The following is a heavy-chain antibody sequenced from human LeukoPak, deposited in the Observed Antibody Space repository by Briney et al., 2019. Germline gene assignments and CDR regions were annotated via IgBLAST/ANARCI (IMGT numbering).Heavy chain of an antibody. D-gene: IGHD5-12*01. Sequence: ASVKVSCKASGYTFTGYYMHWVRQAPGQGLEWMGWINPNSGGTNYAQKFQGRVTMTRDTSISTAYMELSRLRSDDTAVYYCARAVSGYYPYFDYWGQGTLVTVSS. V-gene: IGHV1-2*02. CDR2: INPNSGGT. CDR1: GYTFTGYY. CDR3: ARAVSGYYPYFDY. J-gene: IGHJ4*02.